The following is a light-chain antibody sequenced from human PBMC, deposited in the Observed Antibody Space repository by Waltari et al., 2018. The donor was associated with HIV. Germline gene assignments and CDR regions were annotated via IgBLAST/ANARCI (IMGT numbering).Light chain of an antibody. CDR2: QDS. J-gene: IGLJ3*02. CDR1: KLEDHY. Sequence: SYELTQPPSVSVSPGPTASITCSGAKLEDHYVCWYQQKPGQSPVLVIYQDSKRPSGIPERFSGSNSGNTATLTISGTQAMDEADYYCQAWDSSSWVFGGGTKLTVL. V-gene: IGLV3-1*01. CDR3: QAWDSSSWV.